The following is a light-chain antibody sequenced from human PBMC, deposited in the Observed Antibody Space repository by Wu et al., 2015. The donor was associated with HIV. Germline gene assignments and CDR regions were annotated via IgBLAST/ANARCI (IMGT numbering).Light chain of an antibody. CDR2: DAS. Sequence: EIVLTQSPGTLSLSPGERATLSCRASQSVSDNYLAWYQQKPGQAPRLLMYDASSRATGIPDRFSGSGSGTDFTLTISRLEPEDFAVYYCQQYYQWPPRVTFGQGTKLEI. V-gene: IGKV3-20*01. J-gene: IGKJ2*01. CDR1: QSVSDNY. CDR3: QQYYQWPPRVT.